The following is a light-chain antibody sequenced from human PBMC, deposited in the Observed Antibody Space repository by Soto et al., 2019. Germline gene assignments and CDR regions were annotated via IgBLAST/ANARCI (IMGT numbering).Light chain of an antibody. J-gene: IGKJ1*01. CDR1: QSVSNNY. CDR2: NTY. V-gene: IGKV3-20*01. CDR3: QQYGSSGT. Sequence: EIVLTQAPGTPSLSPGERATLSCMASQSVSNNYLAWYQQKPGQAPRLLIYNTYTRATGIPDRFSGSGSGTDFTLTISRLEPEDFAVYYCQQYGSSGTFGQGTKVDIK.